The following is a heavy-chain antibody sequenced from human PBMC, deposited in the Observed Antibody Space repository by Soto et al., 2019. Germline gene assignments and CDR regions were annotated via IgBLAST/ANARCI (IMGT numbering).Heavy chain of an antibody. V-gene: IGHV1-18*04. CDR2: ISPWKGNT. CDR3: ARDLDPSGSYYTDY. D-gene: IGHD3-10*01. Sequence: GGLVKVSCKASGYNFMPYGVNWVRQAPGQGLEWMGWISPWKGNTNYAQSFQGRVTMTTDTSTSTAYMELRSLTSDDTAVYYCARDLDPSGSYYTDYWGPGTLVTVSS. CDR1: GYNFMPYG. J-gene: IGHJ4*02.